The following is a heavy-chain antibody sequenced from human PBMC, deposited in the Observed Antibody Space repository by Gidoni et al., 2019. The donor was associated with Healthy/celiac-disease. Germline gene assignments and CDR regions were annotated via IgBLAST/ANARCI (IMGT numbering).Heavy chain of an antibody. J-gene: IGHJ3*02. V-gene: IGHV3-30*18. Sequence: QVQLVESGGGVVQPGRSLRLSCAASGFTFSSYGMHWVRQDPVKGLEWVAVISYDGSNKYYADSVKGRFTISRDNSKNTLYLQMNSLRAEDTAVYYCAKLAYCGGDCYSGAFDIWGQGTMVTVSS. CDR2: ISYDGSNK. D-gene: IGHD2-21*02. CDR1: GFTFSSYG. CDR3: AKLAYCGGDCYSGAFDI.